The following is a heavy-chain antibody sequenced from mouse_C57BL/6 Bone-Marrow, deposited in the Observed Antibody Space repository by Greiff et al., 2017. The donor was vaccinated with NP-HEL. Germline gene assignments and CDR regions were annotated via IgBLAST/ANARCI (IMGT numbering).Heavy chain of an antibody. CDR3: ARKAGYWGYFDV. J-gene: IGHJ1*03. D-gene: IGHD2-3*01. CDR1: GYTFTSYW. CDR2: IYPGSGST. Sequence: VQLQQSGAELVKPGASVKMSCKASGYTFTSYWITWVKQRPGQGLEWIGDIYPGSGSTNYNEKFKSKATLTVDTSSSTAYMQLSSLTSEDSAVYYCARKAGYWGYFDVWGTGTTVTVSS. V-gene: IGHV1-55*01.